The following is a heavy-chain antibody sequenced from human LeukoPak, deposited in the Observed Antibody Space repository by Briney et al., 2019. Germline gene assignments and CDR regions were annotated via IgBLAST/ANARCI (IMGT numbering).Heavy chain of an antibody. V-gene: IGHV3-53*01. CDR3: ARDPQGLRSSGYSPRYFDY. CDR1: GFTVSSNY. Sequence: GGSLRLSCAASGFTVSSNYMSWVRQAPGKGLEWVSVIYSGGSTYYADSVKGRFTISRDNSKNTLYLQVNSLRAEDTAVYYCARDPQGLRSSGYSPRYFDYWGQGTLVTVSS. D-gene: IGHD3-22*01. CDR2: IYSGGST. J-gene: IGHJ4*02.